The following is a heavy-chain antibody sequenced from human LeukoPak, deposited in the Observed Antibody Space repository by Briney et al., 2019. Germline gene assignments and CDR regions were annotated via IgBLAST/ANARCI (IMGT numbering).Heavy chain of an antibody. CDR2: TSSSSSYI. CDR1: GFTFSSYS. J-gene: IGHJ4*02. CDR3: ARDMVRGGGDY. D-gene: IGHD3-10*01. Sequence: GGSLRLACAASGFTFSSYSMNWVRQAPGKGLEWVSSTSSSSSYIYYADSLKGRFTISRDNAKNSLYLQMNSLRAEDTAVYYCARDMVRGGGDYWGQGTLVTVSS. V-gene: IGHV3-21*01.